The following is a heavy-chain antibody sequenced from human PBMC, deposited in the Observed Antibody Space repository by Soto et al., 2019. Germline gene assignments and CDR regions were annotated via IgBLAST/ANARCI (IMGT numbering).Heavy chain of an antibody. Sequence: QVQLVQSGTEVRKPGASVKVSCEASGYTFTTSGISWVRQVPGQGLEWMGWISTYNGDTNSAQNFQGRVLMTADTSTGTAYTELMSLKSDDTAVYYCARQGSWPYYYYGLDVWGQGTTVTVSS. D-gene: IGHD1-26*01. CDR3: ARQGSWPYYYYGLDV. CDR1: GYTFTTSG. J-gene: IGHJ6*02. V-gene: IGHV1-18*01. CDR2: ISTYNGDT.